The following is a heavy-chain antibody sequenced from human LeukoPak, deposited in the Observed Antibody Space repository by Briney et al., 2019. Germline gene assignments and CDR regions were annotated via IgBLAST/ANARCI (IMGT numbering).Heavy chain of an antibody. V-gene: IGHV3-21*01. CDR2: ISSSSSYI. CDR1: GFTFSSYS. D-gene: IGHD3-22*01. CDR3: ARAHYFDSSGYYYDVT. Sequence: PGGSLRLSCAASGFTFSSYSMNWVRQAPGKGLEWVSSISSSSSYIYYADSVKGRFTISRDNDKNSLYLQMNSLRAEDTAVYYCARAHYFDSSGYYYDVTWGQGTLVTVSS. J-gene: IGHJ5*02.